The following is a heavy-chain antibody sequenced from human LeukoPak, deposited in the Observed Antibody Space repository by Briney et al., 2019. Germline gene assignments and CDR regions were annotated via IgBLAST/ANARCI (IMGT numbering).Heavy chain of an antibody. D-gene: IGHD6-19*01. CDR3: ANRPAYSSGWYGHYFDY. J-gene: IGHJ4*02. V-gene: IGHV1-69*13. Sequence: ASVKVSCKASGGTFISYAISWVRQAPGQGLEWMGGIIPIFGTANYAQKFQGRVTITADESTSTAYMELSSLRSEDTAVYYCANRPAYSSGWYGHYFDYWGQGTLVTVSS. CDR1: GGTFISYA. CDR2: IIPIFGTA.